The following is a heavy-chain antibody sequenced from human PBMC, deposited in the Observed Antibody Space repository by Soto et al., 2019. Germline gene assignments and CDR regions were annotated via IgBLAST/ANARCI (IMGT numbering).Heavy chain of an antibody. V-gene: IGHV1-69*13. CDR3: ARGGRGYSYGSPFDY. Sequence: SVKVSCKASGGTFSSYAISWVRQAPGQGLEWMGGIIPIFGTANYAQKFQGRVTITADESTSTAYMELSSLRSEDTAVYYCARGGRGYSYGSPFDYWGQGTLVTVSS. CDR1: GGTFSSYA. D-gene: IGHD5-18*01. CDR2: IIPIFGTA. J-gene: IGHJ4*02.